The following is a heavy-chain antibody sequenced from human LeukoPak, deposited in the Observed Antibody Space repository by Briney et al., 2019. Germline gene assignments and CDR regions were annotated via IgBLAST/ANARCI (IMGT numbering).Heavy chain of an antibody. Sequence: GGSLRLSCAASGFTVSSNYMSWVRQAPGKGLEWVSSISWDSASIGYADSVKGRFTISRDNAKNSLYLQMNSLRAEDTAVYYCAREYYDFWSGSKSYFDYWGQGTLVTVSS. CDR2: ISWDSASI. J-gene: IGHJ4*02. CDR1: GFTVSSNY. D-gene: IGHD3-3*01. V-gene: IGHV3-20*04. CDR3: AREYYDFWSGSKSYFDY.